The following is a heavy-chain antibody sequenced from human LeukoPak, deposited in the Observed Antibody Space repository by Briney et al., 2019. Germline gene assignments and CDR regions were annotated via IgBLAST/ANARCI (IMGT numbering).Heavy chain of an antibody. CDR2: IYYSGST. CDR3: ARDLSGIPLDY. CDR1: GGSLSSSSYY. Sequence: SETLSLTCTVSGGSLSSSSYYWGWLRHPPGRGLEWIGSIYYSGSTYYNPSLKRRVTISVDTSKNQCSLKLSCVTAADTAVYYCARDLSGIPLDYWGQGTLVTVSS. V-gene: IGHV4-39*07. J-gene: IGHJ4*02. D-gene: IGHD6-13*01.